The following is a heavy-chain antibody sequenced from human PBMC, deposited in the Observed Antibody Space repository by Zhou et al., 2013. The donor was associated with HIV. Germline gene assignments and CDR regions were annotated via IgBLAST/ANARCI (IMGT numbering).Heavy chain of an antibody. J-gene: IGHJ3*02. Sequence: VQSGAELKKPGASVIVSCQASGYSFSGYYMFWIRQAPGQGLEWMGWINPNSGATNYAQKFQGRVTMTRDTSISTAYMELSRLRSDDTAVYYCARGYIHGYSGYDEPWAQYYDSSGYYSDAFDIWGQGTMVTVSS. CDR2: INPNSGAT. V-gene: IGHV1-2*02. CDR3: ARGYIHGYSGYDEPWAQYYDSSGYYSDAFDI. CDR1: GYSFSGYY. D-gene: IGHD3-22*01.